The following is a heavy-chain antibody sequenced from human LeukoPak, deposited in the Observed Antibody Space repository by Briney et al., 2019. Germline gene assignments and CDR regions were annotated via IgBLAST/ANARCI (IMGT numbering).Heavy chain of an antibody. Sequence: SETLSLTCAVYGGSFSGYYWSWIRQPPGKGLEWIGEIDHRGRTNTNASLKSRVTVSVDTSKNQFSLKLSSVTAADTAVYYCARASRYCSGGSCYRLGYYFDYWGQGTLVTVSS. J-gene: IGHJ4*02. D-gene: IGHD2-15*01. CDR3: ARASRYCSGGSCYRLGYYFDY. CDR1: GGSFSGYY. CDR2: IDHRGRT. V-gene: IGHV4-34*01.